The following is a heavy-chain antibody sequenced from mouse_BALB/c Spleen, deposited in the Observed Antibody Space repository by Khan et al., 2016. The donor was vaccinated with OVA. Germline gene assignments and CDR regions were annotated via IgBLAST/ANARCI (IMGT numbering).Heavy chain of an antibody. CDR3: AMGRTY. D-gene: IGHD4-1*01. Sequence: EVQLQESGPGLVKPSQSLSLTCTVTGYSITSDYAWNWIRQFPGNKLEWMGYISYSGTTSYNPSLKSRFSISRDTFKNQFFLQLKSVTTEDTATYYCAMGRTYWGQGTLVTVSA. J-gene: IGHJ3*01. CDR1: GYSITSDYA. V-gene: IGHV3-2*02. CDR2: ISYSGTT.